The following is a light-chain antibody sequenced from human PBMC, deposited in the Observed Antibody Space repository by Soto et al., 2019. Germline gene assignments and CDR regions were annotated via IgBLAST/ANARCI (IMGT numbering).Light chain of an antibody. CDR1: QRISSW. Sequence: DIQMTQSPSFVSASVGDRVTITCRASQRISSWLAWYQHKPGRAPKLLIHAASSLESGVPSRFSGSGSGTDFTLTISSLQPEEFATYYCQQTTGFPLTFGGGTKGEIK. V-gene: IGKV1-12*01. CDR2: AAS. CDR3: QQTTGFPLT. J-gene: IGKJ4*01.